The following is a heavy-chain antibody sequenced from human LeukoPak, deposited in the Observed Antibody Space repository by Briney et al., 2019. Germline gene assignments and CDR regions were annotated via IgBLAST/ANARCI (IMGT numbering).Heavy chain of an antibody. J-gene: IGHJ5*02. CDR1: GGSFSGYY. CDR2: INHSGST. CDR3: ARRAPLWFGESNWFDP. D-gene: IGHD3-10*01. V-gene: IGHV4-34*01. Sequence: SETLSLTCAVYGGSFSGYYWSWIRQPPGKGLEWIGEINHSGSTNYNPSLKSRVTISVDTSKNQFSLKLSSVTAADTAVYYCARRAPLWFGESNWFDPWGQGTLVTVSS.